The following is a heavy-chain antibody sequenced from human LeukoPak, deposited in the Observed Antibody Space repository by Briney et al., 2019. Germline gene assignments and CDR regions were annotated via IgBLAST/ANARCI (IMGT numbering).Heavy chain of an antibody. CDR2: IYYSGST. V-gene: IGHV4-59*12. D-gene: IGHD5-24*01. CDR3: AREVEMATIVDYGMDV. CDR1: GGSISSYY. Sequence: SETLSLTCTVSGGSISSYYWSWIRQPPGKGLEWIGYIYYSGSTNYNPSLKSRVTISVDTSKNQFSLKLSSVTAADTAVYYCAREVEMATIVDYGMDVWGQGTTVTVSS. J-gene: IGHJ6*02.